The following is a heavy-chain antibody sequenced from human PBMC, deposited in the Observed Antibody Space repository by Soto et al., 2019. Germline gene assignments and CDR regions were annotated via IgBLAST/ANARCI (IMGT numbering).Heavy chain of an antibody. Sequence: NPGGSMGLSCGASGFTFSHAWMNWVRQAPGKGLEWVGRIKSKIDGGTSDYAAPVKGRFSISRDDSKDTLFLQMNSLKTEDTAVYFCATMGHCSNGVCSYYYYGMDVWGLGTTVTVSS. CDR3: ATMGHCSNGVCSYYYYGMDV. V-gene: IGHV3-15*07. D-gene: IGHD2-8*01. CDR1: GFTFSHAW. CDR2: IKSKIDGGTS. J-gene: IGHJ6*02.